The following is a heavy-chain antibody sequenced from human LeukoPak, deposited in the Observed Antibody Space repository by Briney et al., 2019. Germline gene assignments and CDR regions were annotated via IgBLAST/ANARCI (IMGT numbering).Heavy chain of an antibody. CDR2: IYYSGST. D-gene: IGHD4-17*01. V-gene: IGHV4-31*03. CDR3: ARNDYGDHHFDY. CDR1: GGSISSGGYY. J-gene: IGHJ4*02. Sequence: SETLSLTCTVSGGSISSGGYYWSWIRQHPGKGLEWIGYIYYSGSTYYNPSLKSRVTISVDTSKNQFSLKLSSVTAADTAVYYCARNDYGDHHFDYWGQGTLVTVSS.